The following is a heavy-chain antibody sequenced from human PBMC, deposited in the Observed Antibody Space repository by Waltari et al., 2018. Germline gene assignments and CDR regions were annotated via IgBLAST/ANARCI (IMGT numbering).Heavy chain of an antibody. J-gene: IGHJ4*02. CDR2: IYHSGST. Sequence: QVQLQESGPGLVKPSETLSLTCAVSGYSISSGSSWGWIRQPPGKGLEWIGSIYHSGSTYYNPSLKSRVTISVDTSKNQFSLKLSSVTAADTAVYYCARTLGQSSLDYWGQGTLVTVSS. D-gene: IGHD3-10*01. CDR1: GYSISSGSS. CDR3: ARTLGQSSLDY. V-gene: IGHV4-38-2*01.